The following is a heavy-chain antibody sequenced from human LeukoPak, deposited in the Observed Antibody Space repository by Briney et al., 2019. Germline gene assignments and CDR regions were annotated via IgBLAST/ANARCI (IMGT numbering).Heavy chain of an antibody. CDR1: GFTFSSYW. D-gene: IGHD6-13*01. CDR3: ARVRQQLVRGFDY. J-gene: IGHJ4*02. V-gene: IGHV3-7*01. CDR2: IKQDGSEK. Sequence: GGSLRLSCAASGFTFSSYWMSRVRQAPGKGLEWVANIKQDGSEKYYVDSVKGRFTISRDNAKNSLYLQMNSLRAEDTAVYYCARVRQQLVRGFDYWGQGTLVTVSS.